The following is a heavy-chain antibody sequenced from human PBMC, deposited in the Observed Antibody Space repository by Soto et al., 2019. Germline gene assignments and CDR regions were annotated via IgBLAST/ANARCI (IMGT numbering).Heavy chain of an antibody. J-gene: IGHJ3*02. CDR1: GGTFSSYT. V-gene: IGHV1-69*02. Sequence: VASVKVSCKASGGTFSSYTISWVRQAPGQGLEWMGRIIPILGIANYAQKFQGRVTITADKSTSTAYMELSSLRSEATAVYYCARAIRGRAFIIWAQGQMVTVSS. D-gene: IGHD3-10*01. CDR2: IIPILGIA. CDR3: ARAIRGRAFII.